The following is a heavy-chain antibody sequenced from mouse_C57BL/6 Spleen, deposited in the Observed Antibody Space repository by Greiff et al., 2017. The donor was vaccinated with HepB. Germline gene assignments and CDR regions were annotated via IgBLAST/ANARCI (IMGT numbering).Heavy chain of an antibody. CDR3: ARANDGYYPGY. Sequence: EVKLVESGPGLVKPSQSLSLTCSVTGYSITSGYYWNWIRQFPGNKLEWMGYISYDGSNNYNPSLKNRISITRDTSKNQFFLKLNSVTTEDTATYYCARANDGYYPGYWGQGTTLTVSS. V-gene: IGHV3-6*01. CDR1: GYSITSGYY. J-gene: IGHJ2*01. CDR2: ISYDGSN. D-gene: IGHD2-3*01.